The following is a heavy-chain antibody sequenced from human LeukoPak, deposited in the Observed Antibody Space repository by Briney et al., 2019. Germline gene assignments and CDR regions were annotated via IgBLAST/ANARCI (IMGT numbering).Heavy chain of an antibody. CDR3: ASTYYYDPPLGPDAFDI. V-gene: IGHV3-23*01. D-gene: IGHD3-22*01. CDR2: ISGSGGST. Sequence: GGSLRLSCAASGFTFSSYGMSWVRQAPGKGLEWVSAISGSGGSTYYADSVKGRFTISRDNSKNTLYLQMNSLRAEDTALYYCASTYYYDPPLGPDAFDIWGQGTMVTVSS. CDR1: GFTFSSYG. J-gene: IGHJ3*02.